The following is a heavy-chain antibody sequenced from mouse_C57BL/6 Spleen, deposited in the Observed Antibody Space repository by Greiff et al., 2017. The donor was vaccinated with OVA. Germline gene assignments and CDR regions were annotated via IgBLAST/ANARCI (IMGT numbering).Heavy chain of an antibody. J-gene: IGHJ4*01. D-gene: IGHD1-1*02. Sequence: VQLQQSGPGLVKPSQSLSLTCSVTGYSITSGYYWNWIRQFPGNKLEWMGYISYDGSNNYNPSLKNRISITRDTSKNQFFLKLNSVTTEDTATYYCAREGDYHYAMDYWGQGTSVTVSS. V-gene: IGHV3-6*01. CDR3: AREGDYHYAMDY. CDR2: ISYDGSN. CDR1: GYSITSGYY.